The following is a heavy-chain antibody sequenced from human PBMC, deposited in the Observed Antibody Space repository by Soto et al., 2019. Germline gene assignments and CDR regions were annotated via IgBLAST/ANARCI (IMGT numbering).Heavy chain of an antibody. J-gene: IGHJ6*02. CDR3: ARDQGYCSSTSCYTGVYYYGMDV. Sequence: EVQLVESGGGLVQPGGSLRLSCAASGFTFSSYSMNWVHQAPGKGLEWVSYISSSSSTIYHADSVKGRFTISRDNAKNSLYLQMNSLRDEDTAVYYCARDQGYCSSTSCYTGVYYYGMDVWGQGTTVTVSS. CDR2: ISSSSSTI. CDR1: GFTFSSYS. V-gene: IGHV3-48*02. D-gene: IGHD2-2*02.